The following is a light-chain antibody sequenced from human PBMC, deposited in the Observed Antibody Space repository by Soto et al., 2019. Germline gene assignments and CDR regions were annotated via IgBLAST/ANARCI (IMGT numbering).Light chain of an antibody. CDR3: QQRSNWPPT. J-gene: IGKJ1*01. CDR1: QSVSSY. CDR2: DAS. Sequence: EIVLTQSPATLSLSPGERATLSFRASQSVSSYLAWYQQKPGQAPRLLIYDASNRATGIPARFSGSGSGTDFTLTISSLEPEDFAAYYCQQRSNWPPTFGQGTKVDIK. V-gene: IGKV3-11*01.